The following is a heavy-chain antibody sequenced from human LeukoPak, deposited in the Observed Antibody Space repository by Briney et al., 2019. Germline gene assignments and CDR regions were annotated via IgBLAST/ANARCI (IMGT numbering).Heavy chain of an antibody. J-gene: IGHJ4*02. CDR2: ISSGSSYI. CDR1: EFTFSTYS. CDR3: ARSREWLVLAELDY. Sequence: GGSLRLSCAASEFTFSTYSMNWVRQAPGKGLEWVSTISSGSSYIYYADSVKGRFTISRDNSKNTLYLQMNSLRVEDTAVYYCARSREWLVLAELDYWGQGTLVTVSS. V-gene: IGHV3-21*01. D-gene: IGHD6-19*01.